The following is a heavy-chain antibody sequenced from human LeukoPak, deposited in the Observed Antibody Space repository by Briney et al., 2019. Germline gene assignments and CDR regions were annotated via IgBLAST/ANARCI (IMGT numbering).Heavy chain of an antibody. J-gene: IGHJ3*01. D-gene: IGHD2-8*01. CDR2: ITVNGGTT. V-gene: IGHV3-23*01. Sequence: GGSLRLSCVGCGLSIGNYAMTWVRQAPGKGLEWVSSITVNGGTTKYADSVRGRFTVSRDNSRNTVFLRMDNLRAEDTAVYYCAKDPNGDYIGAFDGWGQGTMVTVSS. CDR1: GLSIGNYA. CDR3: AKDPNGDYIGAFDG.